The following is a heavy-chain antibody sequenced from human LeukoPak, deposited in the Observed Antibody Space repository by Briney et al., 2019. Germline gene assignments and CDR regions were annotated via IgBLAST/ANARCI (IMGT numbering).Heavy chain of an antibody. V-gene: IGHV3-23*01. D-gene: IGHD2-2*01. CDR1: GITLSNYG. Sequence: GGSLRPSCAVSGITLSNYGMTWVRQAPGKGLEWVAGISDSGGSTNYADSVKGRFTISRDNSKNTLYLQMNSLRAEDTAVYYCAKGYCSSTSCYYYYGMDVWGQGTTVTVSS. CDR3: AKGYCSSTSCYYYYGMDV. CDR2: ISDSGGST. J-gene: IGHJ6*02.